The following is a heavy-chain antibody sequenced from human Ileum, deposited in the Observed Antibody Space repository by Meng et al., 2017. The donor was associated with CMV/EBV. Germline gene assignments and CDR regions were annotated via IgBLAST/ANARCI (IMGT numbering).Heavy chain of an antibody. Sequence: QLQLQGLGPGLAKPSETLSLPCIVSGGSISSSTYYWGWGWIRQPPGKGLEWIGSIYYSGSTYYNPSLKSRVSMSVDTSKTQFSLKLSSVTAADTAVYYCARERVGVSPSYHYFDVWGRGSLVTVSS. J-gene: IGHJ2*01. CDR3: ARERVGVSPSYHYFDV. V-gene: IGHV4-39*07. CDR1: GGSISSSTYY. CDR2: IYYSGST. D-gene: IGHD1-14*01.